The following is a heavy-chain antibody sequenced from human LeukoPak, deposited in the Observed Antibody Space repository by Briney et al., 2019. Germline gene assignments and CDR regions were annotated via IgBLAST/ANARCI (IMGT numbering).Heavy chain of an antibody. V-gene: IGHV3-21*01. Sequence: GGSLRLSCAASGFTFSSYSMNWVRQAPWKGLEWVSSISSSSSYIYYADSVKGRFTISRDNDKNSLYLQMNSLRAEDTDVYYCGRGSGWYYYYYGMDVWGQGTTVTVSS. D-gene: IGHD6-19*01. CDR3: GRGSGWYYYYYGMDV. CDR2: ISSSSSYI. J-gene: IGHJ6*02. CDR1: GFTFSSYS.